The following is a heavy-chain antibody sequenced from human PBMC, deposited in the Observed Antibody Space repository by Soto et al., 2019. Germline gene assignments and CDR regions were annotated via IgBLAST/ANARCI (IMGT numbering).Heavy chain of an antibody. CDR1: GFTFSDYY. CDR2: ISSSSSYT. Sequence: GGSLRLSCAASGFTFSDYYMSWIRQAPGKGLEWVSYISSSSSYTNYADSVKGRFTISRDNAKNSLYLQMNSLRAEDTAVYYCARGKMYYYDSSGPNHAFDIWGQGTMVTVS. D-gene: IGHD3-22*01. V-gene: IGHV3-11*06. CDR3: ARGKMYYYDSSGPNHAFDI. J-gene: IGHJ3*02.